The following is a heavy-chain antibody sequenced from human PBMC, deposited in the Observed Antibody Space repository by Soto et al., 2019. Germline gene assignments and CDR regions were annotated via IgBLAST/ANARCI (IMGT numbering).Heavy chain of an antibody. J-gene: IGHJ6*02. CDR2: ITNRGTTI. CDR3: AREKGVSYYYGLDV. Sequence: GGSLRLSCAASGFTFSLYEMNWVRQAPGKGLEWISYITNRGTTIYYADSVKGRFTISRDNAKNSLYLHMNSLRAEDTAIYYCAREKGVSYYYGLDVWGQGTTVTVSS. V-gene: IGHV3-48*03. CDR1: GFTFSLYE.